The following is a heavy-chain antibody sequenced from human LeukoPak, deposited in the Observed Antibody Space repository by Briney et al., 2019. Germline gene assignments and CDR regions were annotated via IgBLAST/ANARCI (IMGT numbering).Heavy chain of an antibody. D-gene: IGHD3-22*01. V-gene: IGHV3-74*01. Sequence: GGSLRLSCAASGFTFSNYYMHWVRQAPGKGLVWVSHNNSDGSDINYADSVKGRFTISRDNSKNTLYLQMNSLRAEDTALYYCAKDRATMMGVIRTTPRGQFDYWGQGTLVTVSS. CDR2: NNSDGSDI. CDR3: AKDRATMMGVIRTTPRGQFDY. J-gene: IGHJ4*02. CDR1: GFTFSNYY.